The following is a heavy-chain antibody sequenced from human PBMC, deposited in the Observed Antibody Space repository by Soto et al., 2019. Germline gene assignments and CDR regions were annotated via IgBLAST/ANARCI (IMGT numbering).Heavy chain of an antibody. Sequence: GESLKISCAASGFTFSSYAMSWVRQAPGKGLEWVSAISGSGGSTYYADSVKGRFTISRDNSKNTLYLQMNSLRAEDTAVYYCAKDPGVPAAIGWGYFDYWGQGTLVTVSS. CDR2: ISGSGGST. CDR3: AKDPGVPAAIGWGYFDY. D-gene: IGHD2-2*02. V-gene: IGHV3-23*01. J-gene: IGHJ4*02. CDR1: GFTFSSYA.